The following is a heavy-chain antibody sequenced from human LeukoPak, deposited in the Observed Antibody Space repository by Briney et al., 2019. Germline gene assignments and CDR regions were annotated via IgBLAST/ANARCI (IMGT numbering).Heavy chain of an antibody. CDR1: GGTFSSYT. D-gene: IGHD2-2*02. CDR2: IIPILGIA. V-gene: IGHV1-69*02. Sequence: GASVKVSCKASGGTFSSYTISWVRQAPGQGLEWMGRIIPILGIANYAQKFQGRVMITADKSTSTAYMELSSLRSEDTAVYYCARAGKLVPAAIHDYYYYMDVWGKGTTVTVSS. CDR3: ARAGKLVPAAIHDYYYYMDV. J-gene: IGHJ6*03.